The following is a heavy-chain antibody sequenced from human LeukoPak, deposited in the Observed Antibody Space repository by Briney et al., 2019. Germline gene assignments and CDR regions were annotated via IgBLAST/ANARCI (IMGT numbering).Heavy chain of an antibody. J-gene: IGHJ6*03. CDR1: GGSISSSSFY. D-gene: IGHD3-10*01. CDR2: IYYSGST. Sequence: SETLSLTCTVSGGSISSSSFYWGWIRQPPGKGLEWIGNIYYSGSTYYNPSLKSRVTISVDTSKNQFSLKLSSVTAADTAVYYCARGRSSMVRGYYYYYMDVWGKGTTVTISS. CDR3: ARGRSSMVRGYYYYYMDV. V-gene: IGHV4-39*07.